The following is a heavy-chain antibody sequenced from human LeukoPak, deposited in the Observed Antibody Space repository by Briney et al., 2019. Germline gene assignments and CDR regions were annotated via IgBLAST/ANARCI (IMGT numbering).Heavy chain of an antibody. Sequence: ASVKVSCKASGYTFTGYYMHWVRQAPEQGREWMGWINPNSGGTNYAQKFQGRVTMTRDTSISTAYMELSRLRSDDTAVYYCASPPLGYYDSSGPEFDYWGQGTLVTVSS. V-gene: IGHV1-2*02. J-gene: IGHJ4*02. CDR3: ASPPLGYYDSSGPEFDY. D-gene: IGHD3-22*01. CDR1: GYTFTGYY. CDR2: INPNSGGT.